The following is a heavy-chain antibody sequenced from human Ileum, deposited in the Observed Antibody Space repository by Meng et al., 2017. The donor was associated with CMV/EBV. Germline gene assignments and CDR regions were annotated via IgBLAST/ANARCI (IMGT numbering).Heavy chain of an antibody. V-gene: IGHV4-4*02. CDR1: GGSISSSNW. D-gene: IGHD3-22*01. Sequence: GSLRLSCAVSGGSISSSNWWSWVRQPPGKGLEWIGEIYHSGSTNYNPSLKSRVTISVDKSKNQFSLKLSSVTAADTAVYYCAREVVNREFDYWGQGTLVTVSS. CDR3: AREVVNREFDY. J-gene: IGHJ4*02. CDR2: IYHSGST.